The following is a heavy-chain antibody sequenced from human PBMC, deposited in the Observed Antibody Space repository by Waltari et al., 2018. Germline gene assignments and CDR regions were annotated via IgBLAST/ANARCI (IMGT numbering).Heavy chain of an antibody. Sequence: EVQLVESGGGWVQPGGSLRLSCAASGFPFSSYGMNWVRQAPGKGLEWISYIRGSGTTIYEADSVKGRVTSSRVDAENSLYLQMNSLRAEDTALYYCARRFDSWGQGTRVTVSS. V-gene: IGHV3-48*03. J-gene: IGHJ4*02. CDR3: ARRFDS. CDR2: IRGSGTTI. CDR1: GFPFSSYG.